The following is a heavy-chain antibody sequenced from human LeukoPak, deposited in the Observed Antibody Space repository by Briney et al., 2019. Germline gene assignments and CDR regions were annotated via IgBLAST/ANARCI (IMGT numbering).Heavy chain of an antibody. CDR3: AKDLGLRYPAGSFDY. CDR1: GFTFSSYA. Sequence: PPGGSLRLSCAASGFTFSSYAMSWVRQAPGKGLEWVSGISWNSGSIGYADSVKGRFTISRDNAKNSLYLQMNSPRAEDTALYYCAKDLGLRYPAGSFDYWGQGTLVTVSS. V-gene: IGHV3-9*01. J-gene: IGHJ4*02. CDR2: ISWNSGSI. D-gene: IGHD4-17*01.